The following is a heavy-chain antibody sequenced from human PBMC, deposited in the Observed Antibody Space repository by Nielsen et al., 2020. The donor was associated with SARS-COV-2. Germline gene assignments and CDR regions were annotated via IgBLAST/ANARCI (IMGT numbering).Heavy chain of an antibody. CDR1: GYTFTRYY. D-gene: IGHD2-2*02. CDR2: INPSGDRR. Sequence: ASVKVSCKASGYTFTRYYMHWVRQAPGQGLEWMGIINPSGDRRSYAQRFQGRVTLTKDTSTNTVYMDLSSLRSEDTAVYFCARAYCSNATCYRHAFDIWGQGTMVTVSS. J-gene: IGHJ3*02. CDR3: ARAYCSNATCYRHAFDI. V-gene: IGHV1-46*01.